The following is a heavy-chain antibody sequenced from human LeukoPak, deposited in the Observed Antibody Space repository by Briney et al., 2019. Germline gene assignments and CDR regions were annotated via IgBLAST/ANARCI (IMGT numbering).Heavy chain of an antibody. V-gene: IGHV4-39*07. CDR1: GGSVSNGIYY. CDR3: ARGLWFGEFRFDY. D-gene: IGHD3-10*01. CDR2: IHNVGST. J-gene: IGHJ4*02. Sequence: TETLSLTCTVSGGSVSNGIYYWGWIRQPPGKGLEWIGSIHNVGSTYYNPSLKSRVTVSVDTSKNQFSLNLSSVTAADTAVYYCARGLWFGEFRFDYWGQGTLVTVSS.